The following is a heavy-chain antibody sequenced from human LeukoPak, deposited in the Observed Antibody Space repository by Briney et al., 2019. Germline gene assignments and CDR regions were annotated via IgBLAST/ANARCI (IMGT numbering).Heavy chain of an antibody. Sequence: GGSLTLSCAASGFTFHSFTMYWLRQAPGKGLEWVAHTPYGEGYKNYAASVKSRFTISRDTSNSTLYLQMDSLRPEDTAVYYCARDLGYWNGGSCDYDGMDFWGQGKSVTVSS. CDR2: TPYGEGYK. J-gene: IGHJ6*02. V-gene: IGHV3-30*04. D-gene: IGHD2-15*01. CDR1: GFTFHSFT. CDR3: ARDLGYWNGGSCDYDGMDF.